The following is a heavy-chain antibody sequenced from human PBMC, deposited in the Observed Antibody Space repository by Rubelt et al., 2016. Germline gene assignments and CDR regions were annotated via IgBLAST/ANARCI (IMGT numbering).Heavy chain of an antibody. V-gene: IGHV1-3*01. D-gene: IGHD6-19*01. CDR3: ASGSGWYSPDY. CDR2: INAGDGNT. CDR1: GYTFTSYP. Sequence: QVQLVQSGAEVKKPGASVKVSCKASGYTFTSYPIHWVRQAPGQRLEWMGWINAGDGNTYYSQKFQGRVTITRDTSAGTAYMELGSLRPEDTAVYYCASGSGWYSPDYWGQGTLVTVSS. J-gene: IGHJ4*02.